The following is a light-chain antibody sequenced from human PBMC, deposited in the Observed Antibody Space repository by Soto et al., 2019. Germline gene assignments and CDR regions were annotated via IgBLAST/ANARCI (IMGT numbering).Light chain of an antibody. CDR2: RVI. CDR3: GSYTSATTWV. CDR1: SSDIGRYDY. Sequence: QSVLTQPASMSGSPGQSITISCTGTSSDIGRYDYVSWYQQLPGKAPKLIIYRVITRPSGVSDRFSGSKSGNSASLSISGLHPDDEASYFCGSYTSATTWVFGGGTKLTVL. V-gene: IGLV2-14*03. J-gene: IGLJ3*02.